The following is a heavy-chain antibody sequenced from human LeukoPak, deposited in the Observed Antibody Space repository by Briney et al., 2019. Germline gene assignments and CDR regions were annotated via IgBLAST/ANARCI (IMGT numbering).Heavy chain of an antibody. J-gene: IGHJ4*02. CDR1: GFTFDDYA. CDR2: ISWDGGST. Sequence: GGSLRLSCAASGFTFDDYAMHWVRQAPGKGLEWVSLISWDGGSTYYADSVKGRFTISRDNSKNSLYLQMNSRRAEDTALYYCAKDTSLEWLGYFDYWGQGTLVTVSS. CDR3: AKDTSLEWLGYFDY. D-gene: IGHD3-3*01. V-gene: IGHV3-43D*03.